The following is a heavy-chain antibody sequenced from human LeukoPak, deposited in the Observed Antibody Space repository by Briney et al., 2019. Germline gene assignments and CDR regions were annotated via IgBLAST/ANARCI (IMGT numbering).Heavy chain of an antibody. J-gene: IGHJ6*04. D-gene: IGHD1-7*01. Sequence: GRSLRLSCIASGFTFGDYAMSWVRQAPGKGLEWVGFIRSKAYGGTTEYAASVKGRFTISRDDSKSIAYLQMNSLKTEDTAVYYCTRDLKNLGNYYYYGMDVWGKGTTVTVSS. V-gene: IGHV3-49*04. CDR3: TRDLKNLGNYYYYGMDV. CDR2: IRSKAYGGTT. CDR1: GFTFGDYA.